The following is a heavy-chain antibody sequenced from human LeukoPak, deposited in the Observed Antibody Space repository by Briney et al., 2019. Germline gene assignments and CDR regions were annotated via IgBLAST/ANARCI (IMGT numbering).Heavy chain of an antibody. J-gene: IGHJ4*02. V-gene: IGHV4-30-2*01. CDR2: IYHSGIT. CDR3: ARGGDSSGYYDTPFDY. Sequence: SETLSLTCAVSGGSISSGGYCWSWIRQPPGKGLERIGYIYHSGITYYSPSLKSRVTMSVDRSKNQFSLKLSSVTAADTAVYYCARGGDSSGYYDTPFDYWGQGTLVTVSS. D-gene: IGHD3-22*01. CDR1: GGSISSGGYC.